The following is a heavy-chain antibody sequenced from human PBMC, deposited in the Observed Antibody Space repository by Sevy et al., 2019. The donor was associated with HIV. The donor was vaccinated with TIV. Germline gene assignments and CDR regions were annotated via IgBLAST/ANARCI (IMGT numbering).Heavy chain of an antibody. V-gene: IGHV3-49*04. CDR1: GFTFSNYV. CDR3: TRAERDYFYMDV. J-gene: IGHJ6*03. Sequence: SLRLSCTGSGFTFSNYVMSWVRQAPGKGLEWVASIRTKAYGGTREYAASVKGRFTVSRDDSKSIAYLEMNSLKIEDTAVYYCTRAERDYFYMDVWGKGTTVTVSS. CDR2: IRTKAYGGTR.